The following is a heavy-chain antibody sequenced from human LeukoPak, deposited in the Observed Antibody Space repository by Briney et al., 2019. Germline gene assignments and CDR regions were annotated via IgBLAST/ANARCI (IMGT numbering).Heavy chain of an antibody. D-gene: IGHD2-2*01. CDR3: AREKLGYCSSTSCYSDYYYGMDV. CDR1: GFTFSSYG. J-gene: IGHJ6*02. Sequence: SCKASGFTFSSYGMHWVRQAPGKGLEWVAVIWYDGSNKYYADSVKGRFTISRDNSKNTLYLQMNSLRAEDTAVYYCAREKLGYCSSTSCYSDYYYGMDVWGQGTTVTVSS. CDR2: IWYDGSNK. V-gene: IGHV3-33*01.